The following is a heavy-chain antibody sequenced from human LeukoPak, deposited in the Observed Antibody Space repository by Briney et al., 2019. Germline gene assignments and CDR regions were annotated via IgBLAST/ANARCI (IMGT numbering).Heavy chain of an antibody. D-gene: IGHD2-21*01. CDR1: GFTFSSYW. V-gene: IGHV3-74*01. J-gene: IGHJ4*02. Sequence: GGSLRLSCAASGFTFSSYWMHWVRQAPGKGLVWVSRINSDGRSTSYANSVTGRFTMSRDNAKNTLYLQMNSLRAEDTAVYYCVRDVWGDRDSYFDYWGQGTLVTVSS. CDR3: VRDVWGDRDSYFDY. CDR2: INSDGRST.